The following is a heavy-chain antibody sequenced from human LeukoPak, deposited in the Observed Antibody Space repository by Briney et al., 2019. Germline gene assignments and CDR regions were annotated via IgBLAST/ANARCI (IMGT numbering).Heavy chain of an antibody. J-gene: IGHJ4*02. CDR1: GGSFSNYY. CDR2: INHSGST. V-gene: IGHV4-34*01. CDR3: ASVRD. Sequence: SETLSLTCAVYGGSFSNYYWSWIRQPPGKGLEWIGEINHSGSTNYNPSLKSRVTISVDTSKNQFSLKLSYVTAADTAVYYCASVRDWGQGTLVTVSS.